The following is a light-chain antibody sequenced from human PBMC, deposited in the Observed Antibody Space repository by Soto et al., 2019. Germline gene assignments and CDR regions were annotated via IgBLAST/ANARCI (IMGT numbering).Light chain of an antibody. CDR1: QDISSY. J-gene: IGKJ4*01. V-gene: IGKV1-9*01. Sequence: DIQLTQSPSFRSASVGDRVTITCRASQDISSYLAWYQQKPGTAPNLLIYAASTLQSGVPSRFSGGGSGTEFTLTISSLQPEDFATYYCQQLNDYPLTFGGGTKVEIK. CDR3: QQLNDYPLT. CDR2: AAS.